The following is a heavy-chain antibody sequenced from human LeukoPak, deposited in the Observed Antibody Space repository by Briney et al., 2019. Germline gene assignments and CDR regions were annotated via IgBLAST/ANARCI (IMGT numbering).Heavy chain of an antibody. CDR2: FYYDGST. Sequence: PSETLSLTCTVSGASTTQHTCSWIRQPPGKGLEYIGYFYYDGSTNYTSSVRSRVTILVDTSKNQFTLNLRSVGAADTAKYYCTRGITGHYRSLVGFAFDIWGQGTMVAVSS. CDR3: TRGITGHYRSLVGFAFDI. J-gene: IGHJ3*02. D-gene: IGHD2-15*01. CDR1: GASTTQHT. V-gene: IGHV4-59*11.